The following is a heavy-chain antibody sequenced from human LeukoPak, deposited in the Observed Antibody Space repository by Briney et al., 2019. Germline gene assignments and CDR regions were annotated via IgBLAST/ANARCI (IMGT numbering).Heavy chain of an antibody. CDR3: AKRHDSGSYKALDY. D-gene: IGHD1-26*01. J-gene: IGHJ4*02. V-gene: IGHV3-23*01. CDR2: ISGSGGST. Sequence: GGSLRLSCAASGFTFSSYAMSWVRQAPGKGLEWVSAISGSGGSTYYADSVKGRFTISRDNSKNTLYLQMNSLRAEDTAVYYCAKRHDSGSYKALDYWGQGTLVTVSS. CDR1: GFTFSSYA.